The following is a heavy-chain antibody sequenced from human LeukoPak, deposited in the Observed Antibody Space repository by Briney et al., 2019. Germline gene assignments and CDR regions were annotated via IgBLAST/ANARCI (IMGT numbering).Heavy chain of an antibody. V-gene: IGHV3-23*01. CDR1: GFTFSNYA. D-gene: IGHD6-19*01. J-gene: IGHJ1*01. CDR3: ARGRQWLVYRAEYFQH. CDR2: ISGSGGST. Sequence: GGSLRLSCAASGFTFSNYAMSWVRQAPGKGLEWLSTISGSGGSTYYADPVQGRFTISRDNSKNTLYLQMNSLGAEDTAVYYCARGRQWLVYRAEYFQHWGQGTLVTVSS.